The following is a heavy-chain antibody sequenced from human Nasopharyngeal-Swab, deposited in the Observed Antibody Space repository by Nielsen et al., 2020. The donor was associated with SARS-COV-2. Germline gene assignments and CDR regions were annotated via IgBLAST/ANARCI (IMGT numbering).Heavy chain of an antibody. J-gene: IGHJ6*02. V-gene: IGHV5-51*01. D-gene: IGHD2-21*02. CDR2: IYPGDSDT. Sequence: VRQMPGKGLEWMGIIYPGDSDTRYSPSFQGQVTISADKSISTAYLQWSSLKASDTAMYYCARGGHIVVVTAKYGMDVWGQGTTVTVSS. CDR3: ARGGHIVVVTAKYGMDV.